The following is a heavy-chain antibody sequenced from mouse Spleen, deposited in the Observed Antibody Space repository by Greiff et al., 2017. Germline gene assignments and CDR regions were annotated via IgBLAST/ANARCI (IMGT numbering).Heavy chain of an antibody. CDR3: ARRKLGPFDY. J-gene: IGHJ2*01. V-gene: IGHV5-9*01. CDR1: GFTFSSYT. D-gene: IGHD4-1*01. Sequence: EVMLVESGGGLVKPGGSLKLSCAASGFTFSSYTMSWVRQTPEKRLEWVATISGGGGNTYYPDSVKGRFTISRDNAKNTLYLQMSSLRSEDTALYYCARRKLGPFDYWGQGTTLTVSS. CDR2: ISGGGGNT.